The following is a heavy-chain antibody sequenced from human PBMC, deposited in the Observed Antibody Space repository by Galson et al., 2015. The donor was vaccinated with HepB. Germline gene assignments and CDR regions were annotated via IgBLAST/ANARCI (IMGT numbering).Heavy chain of an antibody. CDR1: GYTFTSYA. V-gene: IGHV1-3*01. CDR2: INAGNGNT. J-gene: IGHJ6*03. CDR3: ARGRSSLRYYYYYMDV. Sequence: SVKVSCKASGYTFTSYAMHWVRQAPGQRLEWVGWINAGNGNTKYSQKFQGRVTITRDTSASTAYMELSSLRSEDTAVYYCARGRSSLRYYYYYMDVWGKGTTVTVSS. D-gene: IGHD6-6*01.